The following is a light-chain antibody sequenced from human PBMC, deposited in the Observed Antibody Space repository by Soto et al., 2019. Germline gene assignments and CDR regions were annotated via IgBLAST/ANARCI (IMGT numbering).Light chain of an antibody. Sequence: QAVVTQPPSASGAPGQRVTISCSGSNSNIGSHVVNWYQQVPGTAPKLLIYTNNQRPSGVPDRFSDSKSGTSASLAISGLQSEDEADYYCAAWDGSLQSWVFGGGTKVTVL. CDR1: NSNIGSHV. V-gene: IGLV1-44*01. CDR2: TNN. J-gene: IGLJ3*02. CDR3: AAWDGSLQSWV.